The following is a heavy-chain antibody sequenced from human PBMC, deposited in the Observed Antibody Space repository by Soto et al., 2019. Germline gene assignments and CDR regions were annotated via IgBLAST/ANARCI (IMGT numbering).Heavy chain of an antibody. J-gene: IGHJ4*02. V-gene: IGHV1-69*01. CDR2: IIPIFGTA. CDR1: GGTFSSYS. D-gene: IGHD1-26*01. CDR3: ARDGGRHSGGIDY. Sequence: QVQLVQSGAEVKKPGSSVKVSCKASGGTFSSYSINWVRQALGQGLEWMGEIIPIFGTANYAQKFQCRVTITADESTSTAYMELSSLRSEDTAVYYCARDGGRHSGGIDYWGQGTLVTVSS.